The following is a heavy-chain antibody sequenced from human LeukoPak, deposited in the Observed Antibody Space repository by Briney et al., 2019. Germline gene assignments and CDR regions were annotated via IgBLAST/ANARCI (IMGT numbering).Heavy chain of an antibody. D-gene: IGHD6-19*01. J-gene: IGHJ5*02. CDR1: DGSISSYY. CDR2: IYTSGRT. CDR3: ARDEVAGTRNWFDP. V-gene: IGHV4-4*07. Sequence: SETLSLTCTVSDGSISSYYWSWIRQPAGKGLEWIGRIYTSGRTNYNPSLKSRVTMSVDTSKNQFSLKLSSVTAADTAVYYCARDEVAGTRNWFDPWGQGTLVTVSS.